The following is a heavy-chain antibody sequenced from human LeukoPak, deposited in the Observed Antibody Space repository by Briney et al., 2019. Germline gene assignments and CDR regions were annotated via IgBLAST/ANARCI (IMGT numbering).Heavy chain of an antibody. CDR3: AKDRRFHYDSSGNYYFDY. CDR2: ISGSGDGT. D-gene: IGHD3-22*01. V-gene: IGHV3-23*01. Sequence: KAGGSLRLSCAASGFTFSSYSMSWVRQAPGKGLEWVSAISGSGDGTYYADSVKGRFTISRDNSKNTLYLQMSSLRAEDTAVYYCAKDRRFHYDSSGNYYFDYWGQGTLVTVSS. J-gene: IGHJ4*02. CDR1: GFTFSSYS.